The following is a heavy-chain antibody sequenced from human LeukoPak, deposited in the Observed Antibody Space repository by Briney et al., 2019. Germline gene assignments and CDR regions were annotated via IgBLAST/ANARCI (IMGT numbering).Heavy chain of an antibody. D-gene: IGHD3-10*01. Sequence: GGSLRLSCTASGFTFSSHVINWVRQAPGKGLESVSSISGTSRYTYVADSLKGRFIISRDNAKNSVFLQINSLREEDTAVYYCARDQVVSFGEPEYHMDVWGKGTTVTVSS. V-gene: IGHV3-21*01. CDR2: ISGTSRYT. J-gene: IGHJ6*03. CDR1: GFTFSSHV. CDR3: ARDQVVSFGEPEYHMDV.